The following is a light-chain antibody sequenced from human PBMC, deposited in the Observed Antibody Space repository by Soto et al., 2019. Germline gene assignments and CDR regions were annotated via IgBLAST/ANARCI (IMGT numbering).Light chain of an antibody. V-gene: IGLV4-69*01. J-gene: IGLJ7*01. CDR3: QTWGTGIAV. Sequence: QLVLTQSPSASASLGASVKLTCTVSSGYSSYAIAWHQQQPEKGPRYLMKLNSDGSHSKGDGIPDRFSGSSSGAERYLTISSLQSEDEDDYYCQTWGTGIAVFGGGTQLTVL. CDR2: LNSDGSH. CDR1: SGYSSYA.